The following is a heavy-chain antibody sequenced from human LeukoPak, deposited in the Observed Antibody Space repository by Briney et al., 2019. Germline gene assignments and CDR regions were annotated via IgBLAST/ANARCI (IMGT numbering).Heavy chain of an antibody. V-gene: IGHV4-61*02. J-gene: IGHJ4*02. D-gene: IGHD5-18*01. CDR2: IYTSGST. Sequence: SETLSLTCTVSGGSISSGSYYWSWIRQPAGKGLEWIGRIYTSGSTNYNPSLKSRVTISVDTSKNQFSLKLSSVTAADAAVYYCARGQGGYSYGIWGQGTLVTVSS. CDR3: ARGQGGYSYGI. CDR1: GGSISSGSYY.